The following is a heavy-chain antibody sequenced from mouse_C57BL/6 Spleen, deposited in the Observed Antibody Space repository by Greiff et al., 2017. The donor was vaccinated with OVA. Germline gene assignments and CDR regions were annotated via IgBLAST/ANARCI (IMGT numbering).Heavy chain of an antibody. J-gene: IGHJ4*01. V-gene: IGHV1-72*01. CDR3: ASYYAMDY. Sequence: VAMQQPVAALAKPGASVKLSCKASGYTFTSYWMHWVKQRPGRGLEWIGRIDPNSGGTKYNEKFKSKATLTVDKPSSTAYMQLSSLTSEDSAVYYCASYYAMDYWGQGTSVTVSS. CDR1: GYTFTSYW. CDR2: IDPNSGGT.